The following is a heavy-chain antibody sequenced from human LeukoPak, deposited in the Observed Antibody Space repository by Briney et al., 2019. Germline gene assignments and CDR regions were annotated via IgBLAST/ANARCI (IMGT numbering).Heavy chain of an antibody. D-gene: IGHD1-20*01. Sequence: LSLTCTVSGASISSSSHNWGWIRQAPGKGLEWVSYISSSGSTIYYADSVKGRFTISRDNAKNSLYLQMNSLRAEDTAVYYCARVRITGTNYYYYYMDVWGKGTTVTVSS. CDR3: ARVRITGTNYYYYYMDV. CDR2: ISSSGSTI. J-gene: IGHJ6*03. CDR1: GASISSSSHN. V-gene: IGHV3-11*04.